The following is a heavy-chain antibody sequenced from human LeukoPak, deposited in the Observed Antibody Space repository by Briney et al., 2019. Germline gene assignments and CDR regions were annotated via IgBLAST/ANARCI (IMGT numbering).Heavy chain of an antibody. J-gene: IGHJ6*02. Sequence: GGSLRLSCAASGFTVSSNYMSWVRQAPGKGLEWVSVIYSGGSTYYADSVKGRFTISRDNSKNTLYLQMNSLRAEDTAVYYCARDQGRYYYDSSGYSGMDVWGQGTTVTVSS. CDR1: GFTVSSNY. CDR3: ARDQGRYYYDSSGYSGMDV. V-gene: IGHV3-66*01. D-gene: IGHD3-22*01. CDR2: IYSGGST.